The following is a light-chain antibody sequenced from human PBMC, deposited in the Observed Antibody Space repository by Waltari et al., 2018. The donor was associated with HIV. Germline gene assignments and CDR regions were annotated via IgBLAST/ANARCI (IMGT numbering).Light chain of an antibody. CDR1: QSVSSY. Sequence: EIVLTQSPATLSLSPGERATLSCRASQSVSSYLAWYQQKPGQAPRLLIYDASNRATGIPARFSGSGSGTDFTLTISGLEPEDFAIYYCQQRSNWLLTFGEGTKVEIK. CDR3: QQRSNWLLT. CDR2: DAS. J-gene: IGKJ4*01. V-gene: IGKV3-11*01.